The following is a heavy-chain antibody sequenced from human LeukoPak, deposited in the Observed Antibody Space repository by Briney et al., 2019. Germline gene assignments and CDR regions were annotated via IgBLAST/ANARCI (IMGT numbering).Heavy chain of an antibody. CDR3: TRVGGRRQWLPLDF. V-gene: IGHV4-4*07. J-gene: IGHJ4*02. CDR1: GDSISSYC. CDR2: IYGSGST. Sequence: SETLSLTCTVSGDSISSYCWSWIRQPAGKGLEWIGRIYGSGSTNYSPSLKSRVTMSLDTSKNQFSLKLSSVTAADTAVYYCTRVGGRRQWLPLDFWGQGILVTVSS. D-gene: IGHD6-19*01.